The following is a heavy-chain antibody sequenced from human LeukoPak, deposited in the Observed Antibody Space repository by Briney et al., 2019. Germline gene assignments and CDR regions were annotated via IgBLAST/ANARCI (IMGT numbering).Heavy chain of an antibody. V-gene: IGHV4-59*02. D-gene: IGHD2-15*01. CDR1: GDSVSSFY. CDR3: ARVQRGVVAASGWFDP. Sequence: PSETLSLTCTVSGDSVSSFYWSWIRQPPGKGLEWIGYIYYSGTTNYNPSLKSRVTISVDTTKSQFSLKLSSVTAADTAVYYCARVQRGVVAASGWFDPWGQGTLVTVSS. CDR2: IYYSGTT. J-gene: IGHJ5*02.